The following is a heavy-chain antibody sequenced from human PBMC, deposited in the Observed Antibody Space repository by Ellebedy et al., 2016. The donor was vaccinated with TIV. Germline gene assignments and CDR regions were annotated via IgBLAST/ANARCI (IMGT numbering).Heavy chain of an antibody. V-gene: IGHV3-49*04. D-gene: IGHD1-26*01. CDR1: GFTFSSYA. J-gene: IGHJ4*02. Sequence: PGGSLRLSCAASGFTFSSYAMSWVRQAPGKGLEWVGFIRSKAYGGTTENAASVKGRFTISRDDSESVAYLQMNSLKTEDTAVYYCTRGRVGAPRNYFDYWGQGTLVTVSS. CDR3: TRGRVGAPRNYFDY. CDR2: IRSKAYGGTT.